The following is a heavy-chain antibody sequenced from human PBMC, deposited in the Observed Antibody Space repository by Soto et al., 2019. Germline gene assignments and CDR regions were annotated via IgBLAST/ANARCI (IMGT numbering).Heavy chain of an antibody. CDR2: IYSGGST. Sequence: GGSLRLSCAASGFTVSSNYMSWVRQAPGKGLEWVSVIYSGGSTYYADSVKGRFTISRHNSKNTLYLQMNSLRAEDTAVYYCARAYCSGGSCPLHYYYYMDVWGKGTTVTVSS. CDR1: GFTVSSNY. J-gene: IGHJ6*03. D-gene: IGHD2-15*01. CDR3: ARAYCSGGSCPLHYYYYMDV. V-gene: IGHV3-53*04.